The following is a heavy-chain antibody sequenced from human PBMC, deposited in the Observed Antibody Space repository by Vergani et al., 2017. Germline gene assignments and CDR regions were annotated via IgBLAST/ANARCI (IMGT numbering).Heavy chain of an antibody. D-gene: IGHD2-21*02. CDR3: AKGDSYGTSDY. CDR2: ISGSGGST. Sequence: EVQLLESGGGLVQPGGSLRLSCAASGFTFSSYAMSWVRQAPGKGLEWVSAISGSGGSTCYADSVKGRLTISRDNSKNTLYLQRNSLRAVDTAVYYCAKGDSYGTSDYWGQGTLVTVSS. J-gene: IGHJ4*02. V-gene: IGHV3-23*01. CDR1: GFTFSSYA.